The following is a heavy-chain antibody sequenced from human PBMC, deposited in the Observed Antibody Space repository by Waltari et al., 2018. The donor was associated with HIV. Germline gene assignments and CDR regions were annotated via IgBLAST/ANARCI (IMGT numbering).Heavy chain of an antibody. Sequence: EVQLVESGGGLVQPGGSLRLSCAASGFSFVSYWGHWVCQAPGKGLVWVSRINSDGSSTSYADSVKGRFTISRDNAKNTLYLQMNSLRAEDTAVYYCARAGRDGKLPPDYWGQGPWSPSPQ. CDR1: GFSFVSYW. CDR2: INSDGSST. D-gene: IGHD1-7*01. J-gene: IGHJ4*02. V-gene: IGHV3-74*01. CDR3: ARAGRDGKLPPDY.